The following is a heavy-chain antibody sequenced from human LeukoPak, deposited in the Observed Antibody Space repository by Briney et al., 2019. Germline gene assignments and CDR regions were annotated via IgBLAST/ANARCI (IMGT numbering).Heavy chain of an antibody. CDR3: ARDYPSDSSGWSGDAFDI. V-gene: IGHV3-53*01. J-gene: IGHJ3*02. Sequence: TGGSLRLSCAASGFTVSSNYMSWVRQAPGKGLEWVSVIYSGGSTYYADSMKGRFTISRDNSKNTLYLQMNSLRAEDTAVYYCARDYPSDSSGWSGDAFDIWGQGTMVTVSS. D-gene: IGHD6-19*01. CDR1: GFTVSSNY. CDR2: IYSGGST.